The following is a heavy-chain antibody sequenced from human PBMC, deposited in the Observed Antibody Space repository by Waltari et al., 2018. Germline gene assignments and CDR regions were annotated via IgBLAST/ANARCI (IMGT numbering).Heavy chain of an antibody. CDR3: ARAKIVGATGWWFDP. V-gene: IGHV4-39*07. D-gene: IGHD1-26*01. CDR1: GGSISSSSYS. Sequence: QLQLQESGPGLVKPSETLSLTCTVSGGSISSSSYSWGWIRQPPGKGLEWIGSIYYSGSTYYNPSLKSRVTISVDTSKNQFSLKLSSVTAADTAVYYCARAKIVGATGWWFDPWGQGTLVTVSS. CDR2: IYYSGST. J-gene: IGHJ5*02.